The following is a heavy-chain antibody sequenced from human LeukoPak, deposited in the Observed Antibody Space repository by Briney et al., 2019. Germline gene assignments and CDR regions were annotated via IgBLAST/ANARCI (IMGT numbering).Heavy chain of an antibody. CDR2: ISWSGGTI. V-gene: IGHV3-9*01. CDR1: GFTFGDFG. J-gene: IGHJ4*02. CDR3: AKDFMFLQRHQFDY. Sequence: GGSLRLSCAASGFTFGDFGMHWVRQRPGKGLEWVSGISWSGGTIVYADSVKGRFTISRDNVKNALYLQMNNLRPDDTALYYCAKDFMFLQRHQFDYWGQGTLVTVSS. D-gene: IGHD3-10*02.